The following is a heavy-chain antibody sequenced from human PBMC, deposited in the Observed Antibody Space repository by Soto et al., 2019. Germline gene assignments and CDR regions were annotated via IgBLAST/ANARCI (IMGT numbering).Heavy chain of an antibody. D-gene: IGHD2-21*02. J-gene: IGHJ6*02. CDR3: ARGGRDWGRYYGMDV. CDR1: GFTVSSNY. V-gene: IGHV3-53*01. CDR2: IYSGGST. Sequence: GGSLRLSCAASGFTVSSNYMSWVRQAPGKGLEWVSVIYSGGSTYYADSVKGRFTISRDNSKNTLYLQMNSLRAEDTAVYYCARGGRDWGRYYGMDVWGQGTTVTVSS.